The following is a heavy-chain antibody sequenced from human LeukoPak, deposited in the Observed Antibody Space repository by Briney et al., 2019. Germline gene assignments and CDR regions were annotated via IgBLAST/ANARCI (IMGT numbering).Heavy chain of an antibody. J-gene: IGHJ5*02. Sequence: SETLSLTCTVSGYSISSGYYWGWIRQPPWKGLEWIGSIYHSGSTYYNPSLKSRVTISVDTSKIQFSLKLSSVTAADTAVYYCARTTYYDFWSGSWGWFDPWGQGTLVTVSS. CDR2: IYHSGST. V-gene: IGHV4-38-2*02. CDR3: ARTTYYDFWSGSWGWFDP. D-gene: IGHD3-3*01. CDR1: GYSISSGYY.